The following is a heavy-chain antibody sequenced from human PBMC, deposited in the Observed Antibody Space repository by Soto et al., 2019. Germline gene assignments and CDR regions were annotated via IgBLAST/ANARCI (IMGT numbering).Heavy chain of an antibody. V-gene: IGHV3-33*01. D-gene: IGHD2-15*01. CDR1: GFTFRSYG. Sequence: ESGGGVVQPGRSLRLSCAASGFTFRSYGMHWVRQAPVKGLEWVAVLWYDESRRYYADSVKGRFTISRDISQNTLYLQLSDLRAEDTAVYYCARDICSGGFCLDYWGQGTLVTVSS. CDR2: LWYDESRR. J-gene: IGHJ4*02. CDR3: ARDICSGGFCLDY.